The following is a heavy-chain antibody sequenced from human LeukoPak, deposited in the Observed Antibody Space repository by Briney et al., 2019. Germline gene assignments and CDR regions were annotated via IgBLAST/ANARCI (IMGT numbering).Heavy chain of an antibody. V-gene: IGHV3-43*01. CDR2: ISWGGGST. D-gene: IGHD7-27*01. CDR1: GFTFDDYP. CDR3: AKVRPWGEWVYFDY. Sequence: GGSLRLSCAAFGFTFDDYPMHWVRQAPGKGLEWVSLISWGGGSTYYADSVKGRFTISRDNSKNTLYLQMNSLRAEDTAVYYCAKVRPWGEWVYFDYWGQGTLVTVSS. J-gene: IGHJ4*02.